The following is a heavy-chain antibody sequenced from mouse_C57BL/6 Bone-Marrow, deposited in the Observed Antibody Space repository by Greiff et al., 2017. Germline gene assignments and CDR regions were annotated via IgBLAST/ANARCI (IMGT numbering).Heavy chain of an antibody. CDR1: GFTFSSYT. Sequence: EVMLVESGGGLVKPGGSLKLSCAASGFTFSSYTMSWVRQTPEKRLEWVATISGGGGNTYYPDSVKGRFTISRDNAKNTLYLQMSGLRSEDTALYYCASSYYSNYDPTWFAYWGQGTLVTVSA. V-gene: IGHV5-9*01. CDR3: ASSYYSNYDPTWFAY. D-gene: IGHD2-5*01. CDR2: ISGGGGNT. J-gene: IGHJ3*01.